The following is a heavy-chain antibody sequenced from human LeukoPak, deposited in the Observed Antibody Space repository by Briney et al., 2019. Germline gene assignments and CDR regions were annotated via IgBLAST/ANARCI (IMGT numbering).Heavy chain of an antibody. CDR3: ARDQGTGHDYYYMDV. CDR1: GYTFTGYY. D-gene: IGHD1/OR15-1a*01. CDR2: INPSGGST. Sequence: ASVKVSCKASGYTFTGYYMHWVRQAPGQGLEWMGIINPSGGSTSYEQKFQGRVTMTRDMSTSTVYMELSSLRSEDTAVYYCARDQGTGHDYYYMDVWGKGTTVTVSS. V-gene: IGHV1-46*01. J-gene: IGHJ6*03.